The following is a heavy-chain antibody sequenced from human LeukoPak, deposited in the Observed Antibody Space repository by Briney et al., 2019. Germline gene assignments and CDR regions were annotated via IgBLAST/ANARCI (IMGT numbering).Heavy chain of an antibody. CDR1: GYSFTSYW. D-gene: IGHD6-6*01. V-gene: IGHV5-51*01. CDR2: IYPGDSDT. Sequence: GESLKISCKGSGYSFTSYWIGWVRQMPGKGLEWMGIIYPGDSDTRYSPSFQGQVTISADKSISTAYLQWSSLKASDTAMYYCASRQRRYSSSLVPHYFDYWGQGTLVTVSS. CDR3: ASRQRRYSSSLVPHYFDY. J-gene: IGHJ4*02.